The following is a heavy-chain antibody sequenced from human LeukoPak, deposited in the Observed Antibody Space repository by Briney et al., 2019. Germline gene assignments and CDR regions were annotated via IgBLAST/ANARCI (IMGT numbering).Heavy chain of an antibody. V-gene: IGHV4-59*12. CDR3: AKDHVNHIAVPNYYYYYYMDV. J-gene: IGHJ6*03. CDR1: GGSISSYY. CDR2: IYYSGST. D-gene: IGHD6-19*01. Sequence: SETLSLTCTVSGGSISSYYWSWIRQPPGKGLEWIGYIYYSGSTNYNPSLKSRVTMSVDTSKNQFSLKLSSVTAADTAVYYCAKDHVNHIAVPNYYYYYYMDVWGKGTTVTVSS.